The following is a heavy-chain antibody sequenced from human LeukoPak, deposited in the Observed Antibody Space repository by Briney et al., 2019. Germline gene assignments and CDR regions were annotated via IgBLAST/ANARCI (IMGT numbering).Heavy chain of an antibody. Sequence: GGSLRLSCAASGFTFSSYWMSWVRQAPGKGLVWVSRIASDGSSTTYADSVKGRFSISRDNAKNTLYLQMNSLRVEDTAVYYCARGRPHGNDYWGQGTLVTVSS. D-gene: IGHD4-23*01. CDR1: GFTFSSYW. CDR2: IASDGSST. CDR3: ARGRPHGNDY. V-gene: IGHV3-74*01. J-gene: IGHJ4*02.